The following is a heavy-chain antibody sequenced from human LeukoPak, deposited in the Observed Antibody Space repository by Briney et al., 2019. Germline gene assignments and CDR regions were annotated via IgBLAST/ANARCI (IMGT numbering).Heavy chain of an antibody. J-gene: IGHJ5*02. V-gene: IGHV7-4-1*02. D-gene: IGHD6-13*01. CDR1: GYTFTSYA. CDR3: ARGPAAAKYNWFDP. CDR2: INTNTVNP. Sequence: EASVKVSCKASGYTFTSYAMKWVRQAPGQGIEWIGWINTNTVNPTYAQGFTGRFVFSLDTSVSTAYLQISSLKAEDTAEYYCARGPAAAKYNWFDPWGEGSLLTVSS.